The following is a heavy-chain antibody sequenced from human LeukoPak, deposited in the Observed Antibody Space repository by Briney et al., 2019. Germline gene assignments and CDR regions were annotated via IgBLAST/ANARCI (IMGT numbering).Heavy chain of an antibody. CDR3: ARAVAVAEFDY. J-gene: IGHJ4*02. Sequence: PSETLSLTCTVSGGSISSYYWSWIRQPPGKGLEWIGYIYYSGSTNYNPSLKSRVTISVDTSKNQFSLKLSSVTAADTAVYYCARAVAVAEFDYWGQGTLVTVSS. V-gene: IGHV4-59*12. CDR1: GGSISSYY. D-gene: IGHD6-19*01. CDR2: IYYSGST.